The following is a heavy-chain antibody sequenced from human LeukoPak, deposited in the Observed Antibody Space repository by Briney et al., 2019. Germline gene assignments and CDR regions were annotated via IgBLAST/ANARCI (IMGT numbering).Heavy chain of an antibody. Sequence: PGGSLRLSCAASGFTFDDYTMHWVRQAPGKGLEWVSLISWDGGSTYYADSVKGRFTISRDNSKNSLYLQMNSLRTEDTALYYCAKDISGYSGYDLGEGFDYWGQGTLVTVSS. J-gene: IGHJ4*02. CDR1: GFTFDDYT. D-gene: IGHD5-12*01. CDR2: ISWDGGST. CDR3: AKDISGYSGYDLGEGFDY. V-gene: IGHV3-43*01.